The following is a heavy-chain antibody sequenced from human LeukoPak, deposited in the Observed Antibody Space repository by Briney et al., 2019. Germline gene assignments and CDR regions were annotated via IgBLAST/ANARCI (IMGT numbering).Heavy chain of an antibody. CDR2: IYSGGST. V-gene: IGHV3-53*01. D-gene: IGHD1-26*01. CDR1: GFTVSSNY. Sequence: GGSLRLSCAASGFTVSSNYMSWVRQAPGKGLEWVSVIYSGGSTYYADSVKGRFTISRDNSKNTLYLQMNSLRAEDTAVYHCASLYSGSYYMDAFDIWGQGTMVTVSS. CDR3: ASLYSGSYYMDAFDI. J-gene: IGHJ3*02.